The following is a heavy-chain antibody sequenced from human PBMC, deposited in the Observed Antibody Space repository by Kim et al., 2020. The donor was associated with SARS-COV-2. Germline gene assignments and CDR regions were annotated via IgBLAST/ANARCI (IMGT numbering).Heavy chain of an antibody. D-gene: IGHD5-18*01. J-gene: IGHJ4*02. CDR3: ASHLWLDTAMGYFDY. CDR1: GGSISSYY. CDR2: IYYSEST. V-gene: IGHV4-59*08. Sequence: SETLSLTCTVSGGSISSYYWSWIRQPPGKGLEWIGYIYYSESTNYNPSLKSRVTISVDTSKNQFSLKLSSVTAADTAVYYCASHLWLDTAMGYFDYWGQGTLVTVSS.